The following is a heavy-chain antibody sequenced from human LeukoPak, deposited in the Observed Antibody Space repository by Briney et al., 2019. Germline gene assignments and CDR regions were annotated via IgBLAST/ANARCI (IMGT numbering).Heavy chain of an antibody. CDR1: GGSISSSSYY. CDR2: IYYSGST. V-gene: IGHV4-39*02. Sequence: SETLSLTCTVSGGSISSSSYYWGWIRQPPGKGLEWIGSIYYSGSTYYNPSLKSRVTISVDTSKNQFSLKLSSVTAADTAVYFCERESYMTTFGGVIVIGYYFDYWGQGTLVTVSA. D-gene: IGHD3-16*02. J-gene: IGHJ4*02. CDR3: ERESYMTTFGGVIVIGYYFDY.